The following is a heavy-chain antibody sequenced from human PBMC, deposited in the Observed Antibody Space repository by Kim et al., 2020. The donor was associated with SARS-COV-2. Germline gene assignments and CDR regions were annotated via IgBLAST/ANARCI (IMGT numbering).Heavy chain of an antibody. CDR2: INAGNGNT. CDR1: GYTFTSYA. J-gene: IGHJ6*02. D-gene: IGHD3-22*01. Sequence: ASVKVSCKASGYTFTSYAMHWVRQAPGQRLEWMGWINAGNGNTKYSQKFQGRVTITRDTSASTAYMELSSLRSEDTAVYYCARDYYDSSGQYYYYGMDVWGQGTTVTVSS. V-gene: IGHV1-3*01. CDR3: ARDYYDSSGQYYYYGMDV.